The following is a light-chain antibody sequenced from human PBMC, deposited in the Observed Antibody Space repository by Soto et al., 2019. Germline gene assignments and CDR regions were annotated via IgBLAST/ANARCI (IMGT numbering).Light chain of an antibody. V-gene: IGLV2-14*01. CDR1: STDIGSYNF. J-gene: IGLJ1*01. CDR2: EVS. Sequence: QSALTQPASVSGSPGQSITISCTGSSTDIGSYNFVSWYQQQPGKAPRLVIYEVSGRPSGVSVRFSGSKSGNTASLTISGFQADDEGDYYCSSYTKTTTAYVFGPGTKLTVL. CDR3: SSYTKTTTAYV.